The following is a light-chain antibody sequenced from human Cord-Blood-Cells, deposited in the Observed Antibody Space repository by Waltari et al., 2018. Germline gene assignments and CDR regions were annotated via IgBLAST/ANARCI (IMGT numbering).Light chain of an antibody. V-gene: IGKV2-30*01. CDR2: KVS. CDR1: QSLVYSDGNTS. J-gene: IGKJ2*01. CDR3: MQGTHWPVYT. Sequence: DVVVTKSPLSLPVTLRQPACVSCRYSQSLVYSDGNTSLNWFQQRPGQSPRRLIYKVSNRDSGVPDRFSGSGSGTDFTLKISRVEAEDVGVYYCMQGTHWPVYTFGQGTKLEIK.